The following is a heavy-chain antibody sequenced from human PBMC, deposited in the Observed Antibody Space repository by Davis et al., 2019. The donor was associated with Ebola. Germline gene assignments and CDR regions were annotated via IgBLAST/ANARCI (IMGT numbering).Heavy chain of an antibody. CDR1: GFTFSSYW. CDR2: IKQDGSEK. Sequence: GESLKISCAASGFTFSSYWMSWVRQAPGKGLERVANIKQDGSEKYYVDSVKGRFTISRDNAKNSLYLQMNSLRAEDTAVYYCASNTAMVFGYWGQGTLVTVSS. V-gene: IGHV3-7*03. CDR3: ASNTAMVFGY. J-gene: IGHJ4*02. D-gene: IGHD5-18*01.